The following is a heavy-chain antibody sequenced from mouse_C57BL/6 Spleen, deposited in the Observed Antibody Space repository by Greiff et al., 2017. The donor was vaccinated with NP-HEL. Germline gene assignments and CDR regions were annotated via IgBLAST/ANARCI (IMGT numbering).Heavy chain of an antibody. CDR2: IDPSDSYT. V-gene: IGHV1-50*01. Sequence: QVQLQQPGAELVKPGASVKLSCKASGYTFTSYWMQWVKQRPGQGLEWIGEIDPSDSYTNYNQKFKGKATLTVDTSSSTAHMQLSSLSSDDSAVYYCARLIYGSSYRYFDVWGTGTTVTVSS. J-gene: IGHJ1*03. CDR3: ARLIYGSSYRYFDV. D-gene: IGHD1-1*01. CDR1: GYTFTSYW.